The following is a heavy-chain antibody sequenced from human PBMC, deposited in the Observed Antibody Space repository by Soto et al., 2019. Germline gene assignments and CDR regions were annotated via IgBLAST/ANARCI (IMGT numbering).Heavy chain of an antibody. CDR2: IWYDGSNK. J-gene: IGHJ4*02. Sequence: PGGSLRLSCAASGFTFSNYGMHWVRQAPGKGLEWVAVIWYDGSNKYYADSVKGRFTISRDNSKNTLYLQMNSLRAEDTAVYYCARDPYYYDSSGYLDYWGQGTLVTVSS. CDR1: GFTFSNYG. CDR3: ARDPYYYDSSGYLDY. D-gene: IGHD3-22*01. V-gene: IGHV3-33*01.